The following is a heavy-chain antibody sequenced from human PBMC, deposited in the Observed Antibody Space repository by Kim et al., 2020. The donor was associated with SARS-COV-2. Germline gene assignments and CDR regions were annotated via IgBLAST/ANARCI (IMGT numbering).Heavy chain of an antibody. V-gene: IGHV3-30*18. Sequence: GGSLRLSCAASGFTFSSYGMHWVRQAPGKGLEWVAVISYDGSNKYYADSVKGRFTISRDNSKNTLYLQMNSLRAEDTAVYYCAKEQDAAAGMIWGQGTLV. CDR3: AKEQDAAAGMI. J-gene: IGHJ4*02. CDR1: GFTFSSYG. D-gene: IGHD6-13*01. CDR2: ISYDGSNK.